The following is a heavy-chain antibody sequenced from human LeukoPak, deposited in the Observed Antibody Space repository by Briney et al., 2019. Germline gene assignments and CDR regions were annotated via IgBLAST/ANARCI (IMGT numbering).Heavy chain of an antibody. J-gene: IGHJ4*02. V-gene: IGHV3-49*03. CDR3: TRAHYGSGSYYHY. CDR2: IRSKAYGGTT. D-gene: IGHD3-10*01. CDR1: GFTFGDYA. Sequence: GGSLRLSCTGSGFTFGDYALSWFRQAPGKGLEWVGFIRSKAYGGTTEYAASVKGRFSISRDDSKSSAYLQMNSLKTEDSAAYYCTRAHYGSGSYYHYWGQGTLVTVSS.